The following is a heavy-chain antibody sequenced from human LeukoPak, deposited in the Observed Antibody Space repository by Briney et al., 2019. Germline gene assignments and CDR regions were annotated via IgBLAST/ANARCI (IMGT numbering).Heavy chain of an antibody. CDR2: IKAGNSNT. V-gene: IGHV1-3*03. CDR3: AREGSAILTGYPPPFDY. CDR1: GYTFTSYA. D-gene: IGHD3-9*01. J-gene: IGHJ4*02. Sequence: ASVKVSCKASGYTFTSYAMHWGRQAPGQKLKWRRGIKAGNSNTKDSQEFQGRVTITRDTSASTAYMELSSLRSEDMAVDYWAREGSAILTGYPPPFDYWGQGTLVTVSS.